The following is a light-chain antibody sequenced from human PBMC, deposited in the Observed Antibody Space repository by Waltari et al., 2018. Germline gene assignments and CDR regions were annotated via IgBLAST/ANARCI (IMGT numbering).Light chain of an antibody. Sequence: QLVLTQSPSASASLGASVKLTCTLSSGHNNYAIAWPQQQPEKGPRYLMKLNSDGSHMKGDGIPDRFSGSSSGAERYLIISSLQSEDEADYYCQTWGTGIRVFGGGTKLTVL. J-gene: IGLJ3*02. CDR1: SGHNNYA. V-gene: IGLV4-69*01. CDR3: QTWGTGIRV. CDR2: LNSDGSH.